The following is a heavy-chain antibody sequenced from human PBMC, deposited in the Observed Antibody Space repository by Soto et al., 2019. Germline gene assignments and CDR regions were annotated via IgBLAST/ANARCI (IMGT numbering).Heavy chain of an antibody. CDR2: IYYSGST. CDR3: ARVTSSWGLGSCFDC. J-gene: IGHJ4*02. CDR1: GGSVSSGSYY. Sequence: QVQLQEAGPGLVKPSETLSLTCTVSGGSVSSGSYYWSWIRQPPGKGLECVGYIYYSGSTNYNPSLKRRVTISVDTSRIQCSLMMSSVTPADTAVYQCARVTSSWGLGSCFDCWGQGTLVTVSS. V-gene: IGHV4-61*01. D-gene: IGHD6-13*01.